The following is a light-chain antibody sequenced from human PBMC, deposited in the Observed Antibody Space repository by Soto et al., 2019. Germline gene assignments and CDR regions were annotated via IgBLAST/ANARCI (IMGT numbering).Light chain of an antibody. Sequence: QSALTQPPSVSGSPGQSVTISCTGTSSDVGSYNRVSWYQQPPGTAPKLMIYEVSNRPSGVPDRFSGSKSGNTASLVISGLQANDEADYYCSSYSTTNILVFGSGTKLTVL. V-gene: IGLV2-18*02. J-gene: IGLJ1*01. CDR1: SSDVGSYNR. CDR3: SSYSTTNILV. CDR2: EVS.